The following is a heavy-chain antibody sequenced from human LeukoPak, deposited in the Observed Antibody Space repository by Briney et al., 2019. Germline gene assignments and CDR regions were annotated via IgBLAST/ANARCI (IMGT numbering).Heavy chain of an antibody. CDR1: GSTFSSHT. D-gene: IGHD6-19*01. Sequence: GGSLRLSCAASGSTFSSHTMNWVRQAPGKGLEWVSSISSSSTYIYYADSVKGRFTISRDNAKNSLYLQMNSLRAEDTALYYCAREGSSGSVRYFQHWGQGTLVTVSS. V-gene: IGHV3-21*01. CDR2: ISSSSTYI. J-gene: IGHJ1*01. CDR3: AREGSSGSVRYFQH.